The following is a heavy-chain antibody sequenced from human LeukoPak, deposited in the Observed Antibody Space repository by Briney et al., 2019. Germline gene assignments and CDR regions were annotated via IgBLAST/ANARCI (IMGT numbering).Heavy chain of an antibody. CDR3: AREPCDGVWFDP. Sequence: GGSLRLSCAASGFTFSSYSMNWVRQAPGKGLEWVSSISSSSSYIYYADSVKGRFTISRDNAKNSLYLQMNSLRAEDTAVCYCAREPCDGVWFDPWGQGTLVTVSS. CDR2: ISSSSSYI. V-gene: IGHV3-21*01. J-gene: IGHJ5*02. D-gene: IGHD2-21*01. CDR1: GFTFSSYS.